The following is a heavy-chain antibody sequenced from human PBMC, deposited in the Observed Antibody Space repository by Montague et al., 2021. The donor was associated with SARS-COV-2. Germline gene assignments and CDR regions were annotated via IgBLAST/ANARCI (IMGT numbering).Heavy chain of an antibody. CDR2: IFFNRGP. CDR1: GVSINEYF. V-gene: IGHV4-59*01. CDR3: VSGRDGSYSHFHF. Sequence: SETLSLTCTVFGVSINEYFWTWIRQTPGKGLEWIGYIFFNRGPIHNASXKNRVTISLDTSKSQVSLRLTSVTAADTAVYFCVSGRDGSYSHFHFWGQGALVTVSS. J-gene: IGHJ1*01. D-gene: IGHD4-11*01.